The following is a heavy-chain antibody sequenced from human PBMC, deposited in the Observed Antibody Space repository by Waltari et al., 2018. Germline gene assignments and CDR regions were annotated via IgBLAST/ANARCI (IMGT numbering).Heavy chain of an antibody. D-gene: IGHD4-17*01. V-gene: IGHV3-23*01. Sequence: VQLQESGPGLVKPSETLSLTCAVSGYSISSGYYWGWIRQPPGKGLEWVSAISGSGGSTYYADSVKGRFTISRDNSKNTLYLQMNSLRAEDTAVYYCAKSAHDYGDYDYWGQGTLVTVSS. CDR2: ISGSGGST. J-gene: IGHJ4*02. CDR3: AKSAHDYGDYDY. CDR1: GYSISSGYY.